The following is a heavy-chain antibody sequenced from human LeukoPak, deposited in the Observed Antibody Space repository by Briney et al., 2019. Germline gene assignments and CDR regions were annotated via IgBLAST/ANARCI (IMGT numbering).Heavy chain of an antibody. CDR1: GFTFSSYA. CDR2: IYSGGST. J-gene: IGHJ4*02. V-gene: IGHV3-66*04. Sequence: GGSLRLSCAASGFTFSSYAMHWVRQAPGKGLEWVSVIYSGGSTYYADSVKGRFTISRDNSKNTLYLQMNSLRAEDTAVYYCARHQYSSSWYYFDYWGQGTLVTVSS. D-gene: IGHD6-13*01. CDR3: ARHQYSSSWYYFDY.